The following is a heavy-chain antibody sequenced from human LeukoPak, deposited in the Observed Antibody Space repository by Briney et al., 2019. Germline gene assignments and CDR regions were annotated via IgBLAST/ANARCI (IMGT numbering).Heavy chain of an antibody. CDR1: GGSISSYY. V-gene: IGHV4-59*05. Sequence: SETLSLTCTVSGGSISSYYWSWIRQPPGKGLEWIGSISYSGSTFYNPYLKSRVTISADTSNIQFSLKLTSVTAADTAVYFCARHSPYVSPVRYWGQGTLVTVSP. J-gene: IGHJ4*02. D-gene: IGHD3-10*02. CDR3: ARHSPYVSPVRY. CDR2: ISYSGST.